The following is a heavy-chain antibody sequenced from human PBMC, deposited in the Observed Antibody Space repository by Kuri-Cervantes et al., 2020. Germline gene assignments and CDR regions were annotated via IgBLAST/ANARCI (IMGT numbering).Heavy chain of an antibody. V-gene: IGHV3-48*04. J-gene: IGHJ4*02. CDR3: ASTGGDYGGYYFDY. D-gene: IGHD4-17*01. CDR2: ISSSGSTI. CDR1: GFIFSSYS. Sequence: GGSLRLSCAASGFIFSSYSMNWVRQAPGKGLEWVSYISSSGSTIYYADSVKGRFTISRDNAKNSLYLQMNSLRAEDTAVYYCASTGGDYGGYYFDYWGQGTLVTVSS.